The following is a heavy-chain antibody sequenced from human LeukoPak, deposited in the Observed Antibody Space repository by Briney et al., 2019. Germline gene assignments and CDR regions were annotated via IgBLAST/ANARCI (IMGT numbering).Heavy chain of an antibody. J-gene: IGHJ6*03. Sequence: SETLSLTCTVSGGSISSYYWSWIRQPPGKGLEWIGYIYYSGSTNYNPSLKSRVTISVDTSKNQFSLKLSSVTAADTAVYYCAREMEMATIKAYYYYYMDVWGKGTTVTVSS. CDR1: GGSISSYY. D-gene: IGHD5-24*01. CDR3: AREMEMATIKAYYYYYMDV. V-gene: IGHV4-59*12. CDR2: IYYSGST.